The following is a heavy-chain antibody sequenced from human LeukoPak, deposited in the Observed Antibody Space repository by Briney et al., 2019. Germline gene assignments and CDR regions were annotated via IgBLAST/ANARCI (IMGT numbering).Heavy chain of an antibody. J-gene: IGHJ4*02. Sequence: SETLSLTCTVSGGSVSSGPHYWSWIRQPPGKGLEWIAYIHYSGSTKYNPSLKGRLTISLDTSKNQFSLHLTSVTAADTAVYFCARTWDYWGQGTLVTVSS. CDR3: ARTWDY. V-gene: IGHV4-61*01. CDR2: IHYSGST. CDR1: GGSVSSGPHY.